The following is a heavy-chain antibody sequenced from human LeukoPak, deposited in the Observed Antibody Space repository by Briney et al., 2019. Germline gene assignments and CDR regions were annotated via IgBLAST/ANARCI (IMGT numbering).Heavy chain of an antibody. V-gene: IGHV1-24*01. CDR3: ATQGCTNGVCPWVVYNWFDP. CDR1: GYTLTELS. D-gene: IGHD2-8*01. J-gene: IGHJ5*02. CDR2: FDPEDGET. Sequence: ASVKVSCKVSGYTLTELSMHWVRQAPGKGLEWMGGFDPEDGETIYAQKFQGRVTMTEDTSTDTAYMELSSLRSEDTAVYYCATQGCTNGVCPWVVYNWFDPWGQGTLVTVSS.